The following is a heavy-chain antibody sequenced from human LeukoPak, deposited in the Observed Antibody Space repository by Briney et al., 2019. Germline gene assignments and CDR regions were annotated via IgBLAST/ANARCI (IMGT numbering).Heavy chain of an antibody. CDR3: ARDAVDTANAV. J-gene: IGHJ6*02. D-gene: IGHD5-18*01. CDR1: GFAFTTYW. V-gene: IGHV3-74*01. CDR2: INSDGSIT. Sequence: GGSLRLPCAASGFAFTTYWMHWVRQAPGKGLVWVSHINSDGSITSYADSVKGRFTISRDNAKNTLYLQMNSLRAEDTAVYYCARDAVDTANAVWGQGTTVTVSS.